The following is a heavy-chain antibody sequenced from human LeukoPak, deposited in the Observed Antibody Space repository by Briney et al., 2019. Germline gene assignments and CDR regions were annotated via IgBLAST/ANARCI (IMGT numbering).Heavy chain of an antibody. J-gene: IGHJ5*01. CDR3: ARCGYYYDSSDSLNWFDS. CDR2: ISSSSSYI. CDR1: GFTFSSYS. D-gene: IGHD3-22*01. Sequence: GGSLRLSCAASGFTFSSYSMNWVRQAPGKGLEWVSSISSSSSYIYYADSVKGRFTISRDNVKNSLFLQMNSLRAEDTAVYFCARCGYYYDSSDSLNWFDSWGQGTLVTVSS. V-gene: IGHV3-21*01.